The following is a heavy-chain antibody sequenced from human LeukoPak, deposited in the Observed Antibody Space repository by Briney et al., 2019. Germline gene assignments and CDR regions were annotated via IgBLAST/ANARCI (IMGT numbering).Heavy chain of an antibody. V-gene: IGHV1-46*01. J-gene: IGHJ3*02. D-gene: IGHD5-18*01. Sequence: VASVKVSCKASGYTFTSYAMNWVRQAPGRGLEWMGIINSNGGSTSHAQKFQGRVTMTRDMSTSTVYMELSSLRSEDTAVFYCARGGYSYGYYSGAFDIWGQGTMVTVSS. CDR2: INSNGGST. CDR3: ARGGYSYGYYSGAFDI. CDR1: GYTFTSYA.